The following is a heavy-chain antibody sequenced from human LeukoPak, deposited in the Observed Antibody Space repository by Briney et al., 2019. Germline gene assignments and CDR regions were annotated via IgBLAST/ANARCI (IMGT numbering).Heavy chain of an antibody. D-gene: IGHD3-3*01. Sequence: GASVKASCKASGYTFTSYGISWVRQAPGQGLEWMGWISAYNGNTNYAQKLQGRVTMTTDTSTSTAYMELRSLRSDDTAVYYCARDYYDFWSGYSVYDAFDIWGQGTMVTVSS. CDR3: ARDYYDFWSGYSVYDAFDI. J-gene: IGHJ3*02. CDR2: ISAYNGNT. V-gene: IGHV1-18*01. CDR1: GYTFTSYG.